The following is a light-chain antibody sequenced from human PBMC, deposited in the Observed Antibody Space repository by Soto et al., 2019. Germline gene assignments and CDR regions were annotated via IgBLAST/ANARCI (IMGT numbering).Light chain of an antibody. Sequence: QSALTQPPSASGSPGQSVAISCTGTSSDVGGYNYVSWYQQHPGKAPKLMIYEVNKRPSGVPDRFSGSKSGNTASLTVSGLQAEDEADYICAAWDDSLNGYVFGTGTKLTVL. J-gene: IGLJ1*01. V-gene: IGLV2-8*01. CDR2: EVN. CDR3: AAWDDSLNGYV. CDR1: SSDVGGYNY.